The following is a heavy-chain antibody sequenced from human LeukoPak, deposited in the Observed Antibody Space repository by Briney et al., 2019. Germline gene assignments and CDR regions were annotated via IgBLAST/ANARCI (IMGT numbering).Heavy chain of an antibody. Sequence: GGSLRLSCAASGFSVISNYMSWVRQAPGKGLEWVSVIYSGGSTYYADSVKGRFTISRDNSKNTLYLQMNSLRAEDTAVYYCVRGDYGDYTLFDYWGQGTLVTVSS. CDR1: GFSVISNY. D-gene: IGHD4-17*01. CDR3: VRGDYGDYTLFDY. CDR2: IYSGGST. J-gene: IGHJ4*02. V-gene: IGHV3-53*01.